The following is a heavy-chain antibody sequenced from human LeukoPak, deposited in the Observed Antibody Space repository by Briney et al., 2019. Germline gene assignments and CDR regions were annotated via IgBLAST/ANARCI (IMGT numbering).Heavy chain of an antibody. CDR1: GGSFSGYY. Sequence: SETLSLTCAVYGGSFSGYYWSWIRQPPGKGLEWIGEINHSGSTNYNPSLKSRVTISVDKSKNQFSLKLSSVTAADTAMYYCASKEYTYGYFDYWGQGTLVTVSS. CDR3: ASKEYTYGYFDY. V-gene: IGHV4-34*01. J-gene: IGHJ4*02. D-gene: IGHD5-18*01. CDR2: INHSGST.